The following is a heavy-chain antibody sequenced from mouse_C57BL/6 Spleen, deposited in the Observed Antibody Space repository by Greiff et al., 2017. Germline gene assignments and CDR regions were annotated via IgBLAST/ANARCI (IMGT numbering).Heavy chain of an antibody. CDR3: TRDIDYGSSYAYFDV. Sequence: EVQGVESGEGLVKPGGSLKLSCAASGFTFSSYAMSWVRQTPEKRLEWVAYISSGGDYIYYADTVKGRFTISRDNARNTLYLQMSSLKSEDTAMYYCTRDIDYGSSYAYFDVWGTGTTVTVSS. CDR2: ISSGGDYI. J-gene: IGHJ1*03. D-gene: IGHD1-1*01. V-gene: IGHV5-9-1*02. CDR1: GFTFSSYA.